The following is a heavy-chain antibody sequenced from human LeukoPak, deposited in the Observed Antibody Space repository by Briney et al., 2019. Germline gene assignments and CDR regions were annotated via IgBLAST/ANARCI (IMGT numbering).Heavy chain of an antibody. CDR2: ISGSSSAT. CDR1: GFTSRSYA. D-gene: IGHD4-17*01. V-gene: IGHV3-23*01. CDR3: AKDQYGEAFDI. J-gene: IGHJ3*02. Sequence: GGSLRLSCAASGFTSRSYAMNWVRQAPGKGLEWVSAISGSSSATYYADSVKGRFTISRDNSKNTLYLQMNSLRAEDTAVYYFAKDQYGEAFDIWGPGTMVTVSS.